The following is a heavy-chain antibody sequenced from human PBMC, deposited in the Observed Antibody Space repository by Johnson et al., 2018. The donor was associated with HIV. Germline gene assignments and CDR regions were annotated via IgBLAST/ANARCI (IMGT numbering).Heavy chain of an antibody. CDR3: ARVYSGSSAHAFDI. V-gene: IGHV3-11*04. Sequence: QVQLVESGGGLVKPGGSLRLSCAASGFTFSDYYMSWIRQAPGKGLEWVSYISSSGNTIYSADSVKGRFTISRDNSKNTLYLQMNSLRAEDTAVYYCARVYSGSSAHAFDIWRQGTMVTVSS. D-gene: IGHD6-6*01. CDR1: GFTFSDYY. CDR2: ISSSGNTI. J-gene: IGHJ3*02.